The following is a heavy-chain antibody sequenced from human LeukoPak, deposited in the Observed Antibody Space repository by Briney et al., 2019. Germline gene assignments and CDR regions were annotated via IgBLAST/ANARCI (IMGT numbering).Heavy chain of an antibody. CDR3: ARESSGYYIY. CDR1: GGSFSGYY. J-gene: IGHJ4*02. Sequence: SETLSLTCAVYGGSFSGYYWSWIRQPAGKGLEWIGRIYTSGSTNYNPSLKSRVTISVDTSKNQFSLKLSSVTAADTAVYYCARESSGYYIYWGQGTLVTVSS. V-gene: IGHV4-4*07. CDR2: IYTSGST. D-gene: IGHD3-22*01.